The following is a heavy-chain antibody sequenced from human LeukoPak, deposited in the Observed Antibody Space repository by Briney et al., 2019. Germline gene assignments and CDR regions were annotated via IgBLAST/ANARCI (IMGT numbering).Heavy chain of an antibody. CDR2: IYYSGST. D-gene: IGHD2-2*01. CDR1: GGSISSYY. CDR3: ARILLGYCSSTSCYPTYYYYYYGMDV. J-gene: IGHJ6*02. Sequence: SETLSLTCTVSGGSISSYYWSWIRQPPGKGLEWIGYIYYSGSTNYNPSLKSRVTISVDTSKNQFSLKLSSVTAADTAVYYCARILLGYCSSTSCYPTYYYYYYGMDVWGQGTTVTVSS. V-gene: IGHV4-59*01.